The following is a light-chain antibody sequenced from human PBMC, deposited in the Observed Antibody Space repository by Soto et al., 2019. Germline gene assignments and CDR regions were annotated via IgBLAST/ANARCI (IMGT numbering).Light chain of an antibody. CDR3: QHYSSYSEA. J-gene: IGKJ1*01. Sequence: DIQMTQSPSTLSGSVGDRVTITCRASQTISSWLAWYQQKPGKAPKLLIYKASTLKSGVPSRFRGNGSGTEFTLTISSLQPDDFAPYYCQHYSSYSEAFGQGTKVELK. V-gene: IGKV1-5*03. CDR2: KAS. CDR1: QTISSW.